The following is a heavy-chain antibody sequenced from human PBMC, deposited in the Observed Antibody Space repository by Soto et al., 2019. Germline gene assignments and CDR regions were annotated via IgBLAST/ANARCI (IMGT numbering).Heavy chain of an antibody. J-gene: IGHJ6*02. CDR1: GFTFGSYG. V-gene: IGHV3-33*01. Sequence: LRLSCAASGFTFGSYGMHWVRQAPGKGLEWVAVIWYDGSNKYYADSVKGRFTISRDNSKNTLYLQMNSLRAEDTAVYYCASLGYSYGRSPYYYYGMDVWGQGTTVTVSS. CDR2: IWYDGSNK. D-gene: IGHD5-18*01. CDR3: ASLGYSYGRSPYYYYGMDV.